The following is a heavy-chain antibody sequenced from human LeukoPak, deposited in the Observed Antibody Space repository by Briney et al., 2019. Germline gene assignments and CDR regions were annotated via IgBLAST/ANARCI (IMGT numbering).Heavy chain of an antibody. V-gene: IGHV3-53*01. CDR3: AAPGYSSGDFDY. Sequence: GGSLRLSCAASGFTVSSNYMSWVRQAPGKGLEWVSVIYSGGSTYYADSVKGRFTISRDNAKNSLYLQMNSLRAEDTAVYYCAAPGYSSGDFDYWGQGTLVTVSS. CDR1: GFTVSSNY. J-gene: IGHJ4*02. D-gene: IGHD2-15*01. CDR2: IYSGGST.